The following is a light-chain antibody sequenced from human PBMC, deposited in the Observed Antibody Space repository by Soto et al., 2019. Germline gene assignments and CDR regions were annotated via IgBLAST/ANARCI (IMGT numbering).Light chain of an antibody. CDR1: SGHSSYA. CDR3: QTWGTGIHYV. Sequence: QPVLTQSPSASASLGASVKLTCTLSSGHSSYAIAWHQQQPEKGPRYLMKLNSDGSHSQGDAIPDRFSGSSSGAERYLTISSLQSEDEADYYCQTWGTGIHYVFGTGTKLTVL. V-gene: IGLV4-69*01. CDR2: LNSDGSH. J-gene: IGLJ1*01.